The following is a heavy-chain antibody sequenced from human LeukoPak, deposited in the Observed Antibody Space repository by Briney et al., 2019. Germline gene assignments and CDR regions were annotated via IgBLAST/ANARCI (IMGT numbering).Heavy chain of an antibody. Sequence: SETLSLTCTVSGGSISSSSYYWGWIRQPPGKGLEWIGSIYYSGSTYYNPSLKSRVTISVDTSKNQFSLKLSSVTAADTAVYYCARSGGYNFCDYWGQGTLVTVSS. D-gene: IGHD5-24*01. CDR2: IYYSGST. CDR1: GGSISSSSYY. J-gene: IGHJ4*02. V-gene: IGHV4-39*07. CDR3: ARSGGYNFCDY.